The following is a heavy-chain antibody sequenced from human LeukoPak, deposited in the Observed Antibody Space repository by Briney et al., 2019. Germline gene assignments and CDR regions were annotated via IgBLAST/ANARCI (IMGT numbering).Heavy chain of an antibody. J-gene: IGHJ6*02. CDR3: ARDPSGSYPQSDYGMDV. V-gene: IGHV3-30*03. Sequence: GGSLRLSCAASGFTFSSYSMNWVRQAPGKGLEWVAVISYDGSNKYYADSVKGRFTISRDNSKNTLYLQMNSLRAEDTAVYYCARDPSGSYPQSDYGMDVWGQGTTVTVSS. D-gene: IGHD1-26*01. CDR2: ISYDGSNK. CDR1: GFTFSSYS.